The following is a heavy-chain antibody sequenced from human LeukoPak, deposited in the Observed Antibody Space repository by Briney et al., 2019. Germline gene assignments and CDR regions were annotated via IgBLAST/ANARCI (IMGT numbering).Heavy chain of an antibody. D-gene: IGHD6-19*01. Sequence: SETLSLTCTVSGGSISSGGYYWSWIRQHPGKGLEWIGYIYYSGSTYYNPSLKSRVTISVDTSKNQFSLKLSSVTAADTAVYYCARDTWGAVAVPDYWGQGTLVTVSS. CDR3: ARDTWGAVAVPDY. V-gene: IGHV4-31*03. CDR1: GGSISSGGYY. J-gene: IGHJ4*02. CDR2: IYYSGST.